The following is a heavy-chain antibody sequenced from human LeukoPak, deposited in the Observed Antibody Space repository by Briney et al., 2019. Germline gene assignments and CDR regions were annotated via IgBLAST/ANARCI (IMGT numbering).Heavy chain of an antibody. CDR2: ISGSGGST. Sequence: GGSLRLSCAASGFTFSSYAMSWVRQAPGKGLEWVSAISGSGGSTYYADSVKGRFTISRDNSKNTLYLQMNSLRAEDTAVYYCAKDTTSSGWYVDYFDYWGQGTLVTVSS. CDR1: GFTFSSYA. CDR3: AKDTTSSGWYVDYFDY. V-gene: IGHV3-23*01. J-gene: IGHJ4*02. D-gene: IGHD6-19*01.